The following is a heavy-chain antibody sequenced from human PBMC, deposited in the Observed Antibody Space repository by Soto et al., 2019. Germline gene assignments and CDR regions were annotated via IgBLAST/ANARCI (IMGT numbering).Heavy chain of an antibody. Sequence: KFQGRVTITRDTSASTAYMELSSLRSEDTAVYYCARSIVVVTALDYWGQGTLVTVSP. J-gene: IGHJ4*02. V-gene: IGHV1-3*01. D-gene: IGHD2-21*02. CDR3: ARSIVVVTALDY.